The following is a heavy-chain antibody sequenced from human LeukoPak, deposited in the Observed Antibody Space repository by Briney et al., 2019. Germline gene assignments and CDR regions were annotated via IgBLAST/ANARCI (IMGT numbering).Heavy chain of an antibody. CDR2: ISSSSSNI. Sequence: GGSLRLSCAASGFTFSSYSMNWVRQAPGKGLEWVSSISSSSSNIYYADSVKGRFTISRDNAKNSLYLQMNSLRAEDTAVYYCASVVVAATVDYWGQGTLVTVSS. CDR1: GFTFSSYS. V-gene: IGHV3-21*01. D-gene: IGHD2-15*01. CDR3: ASVVVAATVDY. J-gene: IGHJ4*02.